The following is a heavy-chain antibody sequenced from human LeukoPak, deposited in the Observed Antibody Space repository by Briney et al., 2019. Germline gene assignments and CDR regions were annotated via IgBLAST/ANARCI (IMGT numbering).Heavy chain of an antibody. Sequence: SETLSLTCAVYGGSFNVYHWRWSRQPPGKGLEWIGEISHSGSTNYNPSLMSRVTVSADTSKKQFSLNLSSVTAADTAVYYCALVVDYSGSGTYLVDYWGQGTLVTVSS. CDR1: GGSFNVYH. V-gene: IGHV4-34*01. CDR3: ALVVDYSGSGTYLVDY. D-gene: IGHD3-10*01. CDR2: ISHSGST. J-gene: IGHJ4*02.